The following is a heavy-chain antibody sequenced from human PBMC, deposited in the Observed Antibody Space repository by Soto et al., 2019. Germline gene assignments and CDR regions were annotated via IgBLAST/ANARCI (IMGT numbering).Heavy chain of an antibody. CDR1: GGTFSSYA. Sequence: ASVKVSCKASGGTFSSYAISWARQAPGQGLEWMGGIIPIFGTANYAQKFQGRVTITADESTSTAYMELSSLRSEDTAVYYCAITTTWIQLWKSFDYWGQGTLVTVSS. CDR3: AITTTWIQLWKSFDY. V-gene: IGHV1-69*13. CDR2: IIPIFGTA. D-gene: IGHD5-18*01. J-gene: IGHJ4*02.